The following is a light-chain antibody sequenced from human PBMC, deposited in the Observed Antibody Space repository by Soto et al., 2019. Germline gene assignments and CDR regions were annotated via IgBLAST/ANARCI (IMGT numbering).Light chain of an antibody. CDR2: GNR. J-gene: IGLJ3*02. V-gene: IGLV1-40*01. CDR1: NSNLGAGYD. Sequence: QSVLTQPPSVSGAPGQRVTISCTGNNSNLGAGYDVHWYQQLPGAAPKLVIFGNRNRPSGVPERFAGSKSGTSASLAITGLQAEDEADYYCQAYAYSLTAFVFGGGTKLTVL. CDR3: QAYAYSLTAFV.